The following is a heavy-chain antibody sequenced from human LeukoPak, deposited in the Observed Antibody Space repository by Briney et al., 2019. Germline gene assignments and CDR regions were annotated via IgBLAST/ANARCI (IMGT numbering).Heavy chain of an antibody. D-gene: IGHD1-26*01. CDR1: GGSISSGSYY. CDR2: IYTRGST. CDR3: ATEPGSGSYSRYYYYIDV. V-gene: IGHV4-61*02. Sequence: SQTLSLTCTVSGGSISSGSYYWSWIRQPAGKGLEWIGRIYTRGSTNYNPSLKSRVTISIDTSKNQFSLKLSSVTAADTAVYYCATEPGSGSYSRYYYYIDVWGKGTTVTVSS. J-gene: IGHJ6*03.